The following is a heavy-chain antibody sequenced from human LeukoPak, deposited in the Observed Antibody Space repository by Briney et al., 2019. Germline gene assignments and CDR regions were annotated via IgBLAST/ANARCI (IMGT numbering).Heavy chain of an antibody. CDR1: GGSISSYY. D-gene: IGHD1-26*01. J-gene: IGHJ3*02. V-gene: IGHV4-4*07. CDR2: IYTSGST. CDR3: ARDRFYSGSYPNSINDAFDI. Sequence: PSETLSLTCTVSGGSISSYYWSWIRQPAGKGLEWIGRIYTSGSTNYNPSLKSRVTMSVDTSKNQFSLKLSSVTAADTAVYYCARDRFYSGSYPNSINDAFDIWGQGTMVTVSS.